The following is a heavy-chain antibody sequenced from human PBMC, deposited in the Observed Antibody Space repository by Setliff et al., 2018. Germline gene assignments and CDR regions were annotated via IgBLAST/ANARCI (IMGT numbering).Heavy chain of an antibody. V-gene: IGHV4-39*07. D-gene: IGHD1-26*01. J-gene: IGHJ4*02. Sequence: SETLSLTCTVSGGSISSSSYYWGWIRQPPGKGLEWIGSIYHSGSTYYNPSLKSRVTISVDTSKNQFSLKLSSVTAADTAVYYCARVPGGRFDYWGQGTLVTVPQ. CDR3: ARVPGGRFDY. CDR2: IYHSGST. CDR1: GGSISSSSYY.